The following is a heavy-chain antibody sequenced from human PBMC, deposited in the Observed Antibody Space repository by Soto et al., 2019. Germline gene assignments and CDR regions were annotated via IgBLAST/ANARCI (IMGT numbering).Heavy chain of an antibody. CDR1: GFTFSSYW. CDR3: ARVGTGYYYKDV. CDR2: INGDGRIT. D-gene: IGHD1-1*01. V-gene: IGHV3-74*01. J-gene: IGHJ6*03. Sequence: EVQLVESGGGLVQPGGSLRLSCAASGFTFSSYWMHWVRQVPGKGLVWVSRINGDGRITTYADSVKGRFTVSRDNAKNTLFLDMNSLRAEDTAVYYCARVGTGYYYKDVWGKGTTVTVSS.